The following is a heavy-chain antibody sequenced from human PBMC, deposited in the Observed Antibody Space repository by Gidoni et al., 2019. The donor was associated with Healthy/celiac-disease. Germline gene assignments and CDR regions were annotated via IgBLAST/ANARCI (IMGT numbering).Heavy chain of an antibody. CDR3: TRDTPIDY. CDR1: GFTFGDDA. J-gene: IGHJ4*02. Sequence: EVQLVESGGGLVNPGRSLRLSCTASGFTFGDDAMGWFLQAPGQGLGWVGCIRSKAYGGTTEYAASVKGRFTISRDDSKSIAYLQMNSLKTEDTAVYYCTRDTPIDYWGQGTLVTVSS. CDR2: IRSKAYGGTT. V-gene: IGHV3-49*05.